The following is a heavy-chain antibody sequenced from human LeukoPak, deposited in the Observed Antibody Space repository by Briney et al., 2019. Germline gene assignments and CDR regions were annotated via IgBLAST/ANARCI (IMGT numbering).Heavy chain of an antibody. D-gene: IGHD4-17*01. Sequence: GGSLRLSCAASGFTVSSNYMSWVRQAPGKGLEWVSVIYSGGSTYYADSVKGRFTISRDNSKNTLYLQMNSLRAEDTAVYYCARDGNGDYYFDYWGQGTLVTASS. CDR1: GFTVSSNY. V-gene: IGHV3-53*01. CDR3: ARDGNGDYYFDY. CDR2: IYSGGST. J-gene: IGHJ4*02.